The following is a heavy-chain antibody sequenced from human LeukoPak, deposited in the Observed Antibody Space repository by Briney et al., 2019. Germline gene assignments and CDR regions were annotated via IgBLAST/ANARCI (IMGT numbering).Heavy chain of an antibody. J-gene: IGHJ4*02. Sequence: GGSLRLSCAASGFTFSSYAMSWVRQAPGKGLEWVSVIYSGGSTYYADSVKGRFTISRDNSKNTLYLQMNSLRAEDTAVYYCAREVDDYGDFFDYWGQGTLVTVSS. V-gene: IGHV3-66*01. D-gene: IGHD4-17*01. CDR1: GFTFSSYA. CDR3: AREVDDYGDFFDY. CDR2: IYSGGST.